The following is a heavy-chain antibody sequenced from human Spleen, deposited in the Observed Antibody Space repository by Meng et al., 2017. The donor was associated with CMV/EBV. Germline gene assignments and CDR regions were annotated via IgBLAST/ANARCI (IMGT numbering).Heavy chain of an antibody. CDR1: GCTFPSYY. V-gene: IGHV1-46*03. Sequence: VKVSSKASGCTFPSYYVHWLRQAPVQGLGWIDIINPGAGRTPYAHRVQGRVTMTCHTSTSTVYMELSRLRSEDTAVYYCARTDSLRDWGQGTLVTVSS. J-gene: IGHJ4*02. D-gene: IGHD2-15*01. CDR3: ARTDSLRD. CDR2: INPGAGRT.